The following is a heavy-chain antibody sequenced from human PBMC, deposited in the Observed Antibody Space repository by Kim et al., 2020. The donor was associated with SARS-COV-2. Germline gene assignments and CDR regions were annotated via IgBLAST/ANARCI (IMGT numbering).Heavy chain of an antibody. CDR1: GFTFSSYA. Sequence: GGSLRLSCAASGFTFSSYAMIWVRQAPGKGLEWVSSISSSGGSTYYADSVKGRFSISRDNSKNTLYLQMNSLRAEDTAVYYCAGSLQWLRQVDYWGQGTLVTVSS. CDR2: ISSSGGST. V-gene: IGHV3-23*01. D-gene: IGHD3-10*01. J-gene: IGHJ4*02. CDR3: AGSLQWLRQVDY.